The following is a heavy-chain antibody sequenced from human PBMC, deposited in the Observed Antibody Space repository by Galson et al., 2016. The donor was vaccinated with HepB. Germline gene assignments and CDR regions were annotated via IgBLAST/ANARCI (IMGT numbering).Heavy chain of an antibody. D-gene: IGHD3-3*01. CDR1: GFTFSTYG. CDR2: ISYDGSNE. Sequence: SLRLSCAASGFTFSTYGMHWVRQAPGKGLESVAVISYDGSNEFYVDSVKGRFTISRDNSKHTLYLQMNSLRAEDTAVYYCAKDAGVIWSGGYFDYWGQGTLVTVSS. CDR3: AKDAGVIWSGGYFDY. V-gene: IGHV3-30*18. J-gene: IGHJ4*02.